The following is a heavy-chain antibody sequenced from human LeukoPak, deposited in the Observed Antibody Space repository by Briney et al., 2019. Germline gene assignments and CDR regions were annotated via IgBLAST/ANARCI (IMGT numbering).Heavy chain of an antibody. CDR3: ARHDDSYGLFDY. J-gene: IGHJ4*02. Sequence: PSETLSLTCTVSGGSISSYYWSWIRQPPGKGLEWIGYIYYSGSTNYNPSLKSRVTISVDTSKNQFSLKLSSVTAADTAVYYCARHDDSYGLFDYWGQGTLVTVSS. CDR2: IYYSGST. D-gene: IGHD5-18*01. V-gene: IGHV4-59*08. CDR1: GGSISSYY.